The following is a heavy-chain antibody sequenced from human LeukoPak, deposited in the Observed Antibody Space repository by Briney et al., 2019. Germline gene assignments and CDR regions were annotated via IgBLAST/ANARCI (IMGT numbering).Heavy chain of an antibody. D-gene: IGHD3-10*01. CDR1: GYTFTGYY. V-gene: IGHV1-2*02. CDR2: INPNSGGT. Sequence: GASVKVSCKASGYTFTGYYMHWVRQAPGQGLEWMGWINPNSGGTNYAQKFQGRVTMTRDTSISTAYMELSRLRSEDTAVYYCARDLSRGGSGSYGGVDYWGQGTLVTVSS. CDR3: ARDLSRGGSGSYGGVDY. J-gene: IGHJ4*02.